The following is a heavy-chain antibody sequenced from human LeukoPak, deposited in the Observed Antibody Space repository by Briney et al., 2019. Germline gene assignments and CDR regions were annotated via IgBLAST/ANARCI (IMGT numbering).Heavy chain of an antibody. CDR2: INPNSGGT. D-gene: IGHD5-12*01. V-gene: IGHV1-2*02. Sequence: ASVKVSCKASGYTFTSYYMHWVRQAPGQGLEWMGWINPNSGGTNYAQKFQGRVTMTRDTSISTGYMELSSLRSDDTAGYYCARRHRGYDYVQTNRGKFHYRGRESLVAVPS. CDR1: GYTFTSYY. J-gene: IGHJ4*02. CDR3: ARRHRGYDYVQTNRGKFHY.